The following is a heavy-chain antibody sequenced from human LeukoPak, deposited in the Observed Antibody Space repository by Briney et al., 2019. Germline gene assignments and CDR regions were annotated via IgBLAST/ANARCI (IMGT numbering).Heavy chain of an antibody. CDR2: VGTDADT. Sequence: GGSLRLSCLASGFTFSIYAMDWVRQTPGQGLKWVAAVGTDADTYYTDSVRGRFTISRDNSKNTLYLQMNSLKTEDTAVYYCTSTSTTVTTWGLVYYYYMDVWGKGTTVTVSS. CDR1: GFTFSIYA. CDR3: TSTSTTVTTWGLVYYYYMDV. J-gene: IGHJ6*03. D-gene: IGHD4-17*01. V-gene: IGHV3-23*01.